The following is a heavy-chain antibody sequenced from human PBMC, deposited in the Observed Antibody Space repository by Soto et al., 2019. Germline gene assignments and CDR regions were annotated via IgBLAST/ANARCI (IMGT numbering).Heavy chain of an antibody. CDR3: PRSGGYGY. V-gene: IGHV3-15*01. Sequence: EVQLVESGGGLVKPGGSLRLSCAASGFTFTNAWMSWVRQAPGKGLEWVGRIKSKTDGGTTDYAASVKGRFTISRDDPKTPLYLKMTSLKTEDTAVYYCPRSGGYGYWGQGTLVTVSS. J-gene: IGHJ4*02. CDR1: GFTFTNAW. CDR2: IKSKTDGGTT. D-gene: IGHD1-26*01.